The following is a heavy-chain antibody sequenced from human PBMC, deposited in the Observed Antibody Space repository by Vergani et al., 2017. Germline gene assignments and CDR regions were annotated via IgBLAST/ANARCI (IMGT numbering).Heavy chain of an antibody. J-gene: IGHJ5*02. V-gene: IGHV4-39*02. CDR2: IYYSGST. CDR1: GGSISSSSYY. D-gene: IGHD6-13*01. CDR3: ARDSQQLSNWFDP. Sequence: QLQLQESGPGLVKPSETLSLTCTVSGGSISSSSYYWGWIRQPPGKGLEWIGSIYYSGSTYYNPSRTGRVTISGDTSKDHFSLKLGSVTAADAAVYYCARDSQQLSNWFDPWGQGTLVTVSS.